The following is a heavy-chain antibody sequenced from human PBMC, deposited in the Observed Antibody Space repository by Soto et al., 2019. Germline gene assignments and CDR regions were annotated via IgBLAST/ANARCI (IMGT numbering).Heavy chain of an antibody. CDR2: IYWDDSK. Sequence: QITLKESGPTLVKPTQTLTLTCTFSGFSLTTDRVGVGWIRQPPGEALEWLAVIYWDDSKTYRPSLESRLTIPKDTSKNQVALTMTNMDSLDTAKYYCAHAYGGRSLYWGQGTLVTVSS. CDR3: AHAYGGRSLY. J-gene: IGHJ4*02. CDR1: GFSLTTDRVG. V-gene: IGHV2-5*02. D-gene: IGHD1-26*01.